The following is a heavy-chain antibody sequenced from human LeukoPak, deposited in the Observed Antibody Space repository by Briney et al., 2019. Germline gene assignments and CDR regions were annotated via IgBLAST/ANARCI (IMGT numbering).Heavy chain of an antibody. CDR2: IRHDGSNK. V-gene: IGHV3-30*02. Sequence: GGSLRLSCAASGFTFSSYGMHWVRQAPGKGLEWVAFIRHDGSNKYYADSVKGRFTISRDNSKNTLYLQMNSLRAEDTAVYYCAKAYCGGDCYPGAFDIWGQGTMVTVSS. CDR3: AKAYCGGDCYPGAFDI. CDR1: GFTFSSYG. J-gene: IGHJ3*02. D-gene: IGHD2-21*02.